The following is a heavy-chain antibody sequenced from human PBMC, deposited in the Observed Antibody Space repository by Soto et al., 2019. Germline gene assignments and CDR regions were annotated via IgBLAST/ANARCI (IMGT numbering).Heavy chain of an antibody. J-gene: IGHJ4*02. V-gene: IGHV4-61*01. CDR3: ARYCNSTSCSFDY. CDR1: GGSVSSGSYY. Sequence: SETLSLTCTVSGGSVSSGSYYWSWIRQPPGKGLEWIGYIYYSGSTSYNPSLKSRVTISVDTSKNQFSLELRSVTAADTAVYYCARYCNSTSCSFDYWGPGTLVTVSS. CDR2: IYYSGST. D-gene: IGHD2-2*01.